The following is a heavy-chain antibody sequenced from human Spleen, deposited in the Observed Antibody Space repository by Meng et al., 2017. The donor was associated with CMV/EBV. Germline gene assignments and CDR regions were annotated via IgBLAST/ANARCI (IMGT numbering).Heavy chain of an antibody. CDR1: GGSISSYY. CDR3: ARGSGYYYYGMDV. V-gene: IGHV4-59*12. CDR2: IYYSGST. D-gene: IGHD6-25*01. Sequence: SETLSLTCTVSGGSISSYYWSWIRQPPGKGLEWIGYIYYSGSTNYNPSLKSRVTISVDTSKNQFSLKLSSVTAADTAVYYCARGSGYYYYGMDVWGQGTTVTVSS. J-gene: IGHJ6*02.